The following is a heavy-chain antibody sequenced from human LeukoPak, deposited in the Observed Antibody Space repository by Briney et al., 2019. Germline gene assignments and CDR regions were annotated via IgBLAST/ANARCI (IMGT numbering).Heavy chain of an antibody. CDR2: INHSGST. D-gene: IGHD6-13*01. CDR3: ARHGIAAAGTKD. Sequence: SETLSLTCAVYGGSFSGYYWSWIRQPPGKGLEWIGEINHSGSTNYNPSLKSRVTISVDTSKNQFSLKLSSVTAADTAVYYCARHGIAAAGTKDWGQGTLVTVSS. CDR1: GGSFSGYY. J-gene: IGHJ4*02. V-gene: IGHV4-34*01.